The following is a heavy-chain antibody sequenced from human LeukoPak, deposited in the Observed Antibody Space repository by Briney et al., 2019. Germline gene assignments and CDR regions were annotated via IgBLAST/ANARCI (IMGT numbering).Heavy chain of an antibody. D-gene: IGHD3-22*01. Sequence: GGSLRLSCAASGFTFSSYWMSWVRQAPGKGLEWVAGVSDDGSGTYYADSVKGRFSISRDNSKNTLFLQMNSLRAEDTAVYYCAKEGDSSGHCGDFDIWGQGTMVTVSS. V-gene: IGHV3-30*18. CDR1: GFTFSSYW. J-gene: IGHJ3*02. CDR3: AKEGDSSGHCGDFDI. CDR2: VSDDGSGT.